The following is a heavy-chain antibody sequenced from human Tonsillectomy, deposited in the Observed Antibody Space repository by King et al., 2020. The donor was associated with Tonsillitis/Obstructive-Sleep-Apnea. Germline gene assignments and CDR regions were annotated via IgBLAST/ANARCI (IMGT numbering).Heavy chain of an antibody. CDR2: ISGSGGST. D-gene: IGHD6-13*01. CDR3: VRGGARRQQLGVKYYYYYMDV. V-gene: IGHV3-23*04. J-gene: IGHJ6*03. CDR1: GFTFSSYA. Sequence: QLVQSGGGLVQPGGSLRLSCAASGFTFSSYAMSWVRQAPGKGLEWVSAISGSGGSTYYADSVKGRFTISRDNSKNTLYLQMNSLRAEDTAVYYCVRGGARRQQLGVKYYYYYMDVWGKGTTVTVSS.